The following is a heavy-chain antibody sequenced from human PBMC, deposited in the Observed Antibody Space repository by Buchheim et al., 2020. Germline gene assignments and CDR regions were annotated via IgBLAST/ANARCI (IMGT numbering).Heavy chain of an antibody. V-gene: IGHV4-31*03. J-gene: IGHJ2*01. CDR3: ARAPFGYCSSTSCYSSSFRYWYFDL. D-gene: IGHD2-2*02. CDR1: GDSISSGAYY. Sequence: QVQLQESGPGLVKPSQTLSLTCTVSGDSISSGAYYWSWIRQHPGKGLEWIGYIYYSGSTYYNPSLKSRVTISVDTSKNQFFLKLSSVTAADTAVYYCARAPFGYCSSTSCYSSSFRYWYFDLWGRGTL. CDR2: IYYSGST.